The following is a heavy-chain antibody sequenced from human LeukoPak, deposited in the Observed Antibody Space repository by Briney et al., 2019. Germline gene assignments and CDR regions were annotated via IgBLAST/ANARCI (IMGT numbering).Heavy chain of an antibody. D-gene: IGHD6-19*01. CDR1: GGTFSSYA. V-gene: IGHV1-69*13. Sequence: ASVTVSCTASGGTFSSYAISWVRQAPGQGLEWMGGIIPIFGTANYAQKFQGRVTITADESTSTAYMELSSLGSEDTAVYYCARVGYSSRNWFDPWGQGTLVTVSS. J-gene: IGHJ5*02. CDR3: ARVGYSSRNWFDP. CDR2: IIPIFGTA.